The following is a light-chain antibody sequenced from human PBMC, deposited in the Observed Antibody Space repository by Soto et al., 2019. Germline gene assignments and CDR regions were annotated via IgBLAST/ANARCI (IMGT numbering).Light chain of an antibody. CDR2: EVS. Sequence: LTQPASVSGSPGQSITISCTGTSSDVGGYNYVSWYQQHPGKAPKLMIYEVSNRPSGVSNRFSGSKSGNTASLTISGLQAEDEADYFCSSYSISTAYLFGTGTKVTVL. CDR3: SSYSISTAYL. CDR1: SSDVGGYNY. V-gene: IGLV2-14*01. J-gene: IGLJ1*01.